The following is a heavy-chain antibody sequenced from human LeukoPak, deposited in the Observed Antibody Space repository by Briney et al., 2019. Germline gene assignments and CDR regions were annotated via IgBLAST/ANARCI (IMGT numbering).Heavy chain of an antibody. CDR3: ARKYYDILTGYTAMDV. J-gene: IGHJ6*02. CDR2: IYYSGST. CDR1: GGSFSGYY. Sequence: SETQSLTCAVYGGSFSGYYWSWIRQPPGKGLEWIGYIYYSGSTTYNPSLKSRVTISVDTSKNQFSLKMRSVTAADTAVYYCARKYYDILTGYTAMDVWGQGTTVTVSS. V-gene: IGHV4-59*01. D-gene: IGHD3-9*01.